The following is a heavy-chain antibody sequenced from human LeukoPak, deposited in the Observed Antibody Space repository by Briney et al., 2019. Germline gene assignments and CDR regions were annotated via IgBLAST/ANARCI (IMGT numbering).Heavy chain of an antibody. V-gene: IGHV3-7*01. CDR2: IKQDGSEK. CDR1: GFTFSSYW. D-gene: IGHD3-22*01. J-gene: IGHJ6*03. CDR3: ARESRYSSGYSYYYYYYMDV. Sequence: PGGSLRLSCAASGFTFSSYWMSWVRQAPGKGLEWVANIKQDGSEKYYVDSVKGRFTISRDNAKNSLYLQMNSLRAEDTAVYSCARESRYSSGYSYYYYYYMDVWGKGTTVTVSS.